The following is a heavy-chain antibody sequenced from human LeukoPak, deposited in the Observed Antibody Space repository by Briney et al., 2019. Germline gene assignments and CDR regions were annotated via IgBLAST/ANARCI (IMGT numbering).Heavy chain of an antibody. CDR1: GGSISSYY. V-gene: IGHV4-59*01. CDR2: IYYSGCT. Sequence: SETLSLTCTVSGGSISSYYWSWIRQPPGKGLEWIGYIYYSGCTNYNPSLKSRVTISVDTSKNQFSLKLSSVTAADTAVYYCARDARGYSYGYYFDYWGQGTLVTVSS. CDR3: ARDARGYSYGYYFDY. J-gene: IGHJ4*02. D-gene: IGHD5-18*01.